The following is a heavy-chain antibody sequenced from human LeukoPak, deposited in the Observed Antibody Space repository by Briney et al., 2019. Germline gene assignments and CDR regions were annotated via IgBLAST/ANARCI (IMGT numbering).Heavy chain of an antibody. CDR1: GFTFSSYG. CDR3: AKDFHIVVVTDAFDI. Sequence: GGSLRLSCAASGFTFSSYGMSWVRQAPGKGLEWVSAISGSGGSTYYADSVKGRFTISRDNSKNTLYLQMNSLRAEDTAVYYCAKDFHIVVVTDAFDIWGQGTMVTVSS. V-gene: IGHV3-23*01. CDR2: ISGSGGST. D-gene: IGHD2-21*02. J-gene: IGHJ3*02.